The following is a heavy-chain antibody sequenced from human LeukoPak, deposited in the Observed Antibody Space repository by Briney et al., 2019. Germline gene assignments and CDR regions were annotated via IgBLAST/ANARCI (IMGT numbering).Heavy chain of an antibody. CDR2: IYHSGST. Sequence: SQTLSLTCTVSGGSISSGGYYWSWIRQPPGKGLEWIGYIYHSGSTYYNPSLKSRVTISVDTSKNQFSLKLSSVTAADTAVYYCARAGQGAYYDFWSGYRPDAFDIWGQGTMVTVSS. CDR1: GGSISSGGYY. D-gene: IGHD3-3*01. V-gene: IGHV4-30-2*01. CDR3: ARAGQGAYYDFWSGYRPDAFDI. J-gene: IGHJ3*02.